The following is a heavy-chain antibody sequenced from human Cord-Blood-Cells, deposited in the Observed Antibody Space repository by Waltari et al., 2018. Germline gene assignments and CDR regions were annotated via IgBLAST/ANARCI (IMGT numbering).Heavy chain of an antibody. Sequence: QVQLVQSGAEVKKPGASVKVSCKASGYTFTGYYMPWVRQAPGQGLEWMGWIKPNSGGTNYAQKFQGRVTMTRDTSISTAYMELSRLRSDDTAVYYCARGYYDILTGYLYAFDIWGQGTMVTVSS. CDR2: IKPNSGGT. J-gene: IGHJ3*02. V-gene: IGHV1-2*02. CDR3: ARGYYDILTGYLYAFDI. CDR1: GYTFTGYY. D-gene: IGHD3-9*01.